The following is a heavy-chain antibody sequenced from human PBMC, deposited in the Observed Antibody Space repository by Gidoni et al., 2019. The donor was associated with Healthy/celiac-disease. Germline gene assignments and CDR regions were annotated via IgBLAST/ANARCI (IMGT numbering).Heavy chain of an antibody. CDR2: INHSGST. D-gene: IGHD4-17*01. V-gene: IGHV4-34*01. Sequence: QVQLQQWGAGLLTPSATLSPTCAVYGGSFSGYYWSWFRQPPGKGLEWIGEINHSGSTNYNPSLKSRVTISVDTSKNQFALKLSSVTAADTAVYYCARAPYGGIDYWGQGTLVTVSS. CDR1: GGSFSGYY. J-gene: IGHJ4*02. CDR3: ARAPYGGIDY.